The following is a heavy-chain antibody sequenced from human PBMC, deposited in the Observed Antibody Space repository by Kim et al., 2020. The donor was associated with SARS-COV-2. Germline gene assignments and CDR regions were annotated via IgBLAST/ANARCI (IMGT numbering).Heavy chain of an antibody. CDR3: ARDRHSIVVVPAAGYDYYGMEV. J-gene: IGHJ6*02. CDR1: GYTFTSYG. Sequence: ASVKVSCKASGYTFTSYGIRWVRQAPGQRLEWMGWISAYNGNTKYAQMFQGRVTITTDTSTSTAYMELSSLRSDDTAVYYCARDRHSIVVVPAAGYDYYGMEVWGQGTPVTVSS. D-gene: IGHD2-2*01. CDR2: ISAYNGNT. V-gene: IGHV1-18*01.